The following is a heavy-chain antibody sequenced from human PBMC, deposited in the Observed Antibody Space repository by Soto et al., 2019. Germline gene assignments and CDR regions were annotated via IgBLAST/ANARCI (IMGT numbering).Heavy chain of an antibody. CDR1: GASIVSHTYY. Sequence: QVQLLESGPGLVRPSQTLSLTCTVSGASIVSHTYYWHWIRQSPGKGLEWIGYIHYSGSTYYNPSLKSRIILSADTSKNQVSLQMTSVTAADTAIYYGAMQDFNDVVGFTFFQNWGQGTLVTVSS. CDR2: IHYSGST. J-gene: IGHJ1*01. D-gene: IGHD3-16*01. CDR3: AMQDFNDVVGFTFFQN. V-gene: IGHV4-30-4*01.